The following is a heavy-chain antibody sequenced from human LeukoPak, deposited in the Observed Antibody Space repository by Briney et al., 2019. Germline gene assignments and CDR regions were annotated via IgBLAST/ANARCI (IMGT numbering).Heavy chain of an antibody. J-gene: IGHJ3*01. D-gene: IGHD4-11*01. V-gene: IGHV3-23*01. Sequence: GGSLRLSCAASGFTFPNYVMSWVRQAPGEGLEWVSGISGSGGNTYYADSVKGRFAISRDNSKNTLYLQMNNLRAEDAAVYYCANEYSKGDVWGQGTMVTVSS. CDR3: ANEYSKGDV. CDR2: ISGSGGNT. CDR1: GFTFPNYV.